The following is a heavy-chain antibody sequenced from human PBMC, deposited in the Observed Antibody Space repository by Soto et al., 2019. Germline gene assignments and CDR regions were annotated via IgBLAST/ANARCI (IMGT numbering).Heavy chain of an antibody. J-gene: IGHJ4*02. CDR2: INHSGST. V-gene: IGHV4-61*01. Sequence: PSETMCLTCTVAGGSISSGICYWSWNRKPPGKGLEWIGEINHSGSTNYNPSLKSRVTISVDTSKNQFSLKLSSVTAADTAVYYCARAHYDILTGKGRYFDYWGQGTLVTVSS. CDR3: ARAHYDILTGKGRYFDY. D-gene: IGHD3-9*01. CDR1: GGSISSGICY.